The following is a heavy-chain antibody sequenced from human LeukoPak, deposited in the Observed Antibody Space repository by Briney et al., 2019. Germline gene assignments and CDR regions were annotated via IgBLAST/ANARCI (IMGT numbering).Heavy chain of an antibody. V-gene: IGHV3-23*01. Sequence: GGTLRLSCAASGFTFSNYGLSWVRQAPGKGLEWVSGITGSGGSTYYADSVKGRFTISRDNSKNTLYLQMNSLRAEDTAVYYCATARGYFDWLLSQIDYWGQGTLVTVSS. CDR3: ATARGYFDWLLSQIDY. D-gene: IGHD3-9*01. CDR2: ITGSGGST. CDR1: GFTFSNYG. J-gene: IGHJ4*02.